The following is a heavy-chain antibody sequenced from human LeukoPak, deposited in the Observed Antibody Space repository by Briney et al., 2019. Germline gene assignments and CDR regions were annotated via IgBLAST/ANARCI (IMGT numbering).Heavy chain of an antibody. CDR2: IYYSGST. Sequence: SETLSLTCTVSGGSISSYYWSWIRQPPGKGLEWIGYIYYSGSTSYNPSLNSRVTISLDTSKNQFSLNLSSVTAADTAVYYCARRESSGFFDYWGQGTLVTVSS. D-gene: IGHD6-19*01. V-gene: IGHV4-59*08. CDR3: ARRESSGFFDY. J-gene: IGHJ4*02. CDR1: GGSISSYY.